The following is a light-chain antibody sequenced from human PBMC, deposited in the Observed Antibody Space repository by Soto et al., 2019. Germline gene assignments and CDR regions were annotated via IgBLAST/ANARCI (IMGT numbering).Light chain of an antibody. J-gene: IGKJ1*01. CDR1: QTVSNNY. CDR3: QQYRT. CDR2: GAS. V-gene: IGKV3-20*01. Sequence: EIVLTQSPGTLSLSPGERVTLSCRASQTVSNNYLAWYQQKPGQAPRLIIYGASNRATGIPDRFSGRGSGTDFTLTISRLEPEDFAVYYCQQYRTFGQGTKVDIK.